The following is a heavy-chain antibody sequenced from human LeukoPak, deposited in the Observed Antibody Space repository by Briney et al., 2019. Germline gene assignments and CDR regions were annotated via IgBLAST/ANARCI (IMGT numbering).Heavy chain of an antibody. J-gene: IGHJ4*02. CDR2: IYYSGST. V-gene: IGHV4-61*05. D-gene: IGHD6-13*01. CDR3: ARLGYSSISYYFDY. Sequence: PSETLSLTCTVSGGSISSSSYYWSWIRQPPGKGLEWIGYIYYSGSTNYNPSLKSRVTISGDTSKNQFSLQLSSVTAADTAVYYCARLGYSSISYYFDYWGQGTLVTVSS. CDR1: GGSISSSSYY.